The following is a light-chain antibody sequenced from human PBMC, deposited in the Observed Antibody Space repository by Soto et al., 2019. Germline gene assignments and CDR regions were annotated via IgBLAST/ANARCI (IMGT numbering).Light chain of an antibody. CDR1: QSVGSN. V-gene: IGKV3-15*01. J-gene: IGKJ1*01. CDR3: QQYNNWPPDRT. Sequence: EIVMTQSPATLSVSPGERATLSCRASQSVGSNLAWYQQKPGQAPRLLIYGASTRATGIPARFSGSWSGTAFTLTISSLKSEDFAIYFCQQYNNWPPDRTFGQGTKVEIK. CDR2: GAS.